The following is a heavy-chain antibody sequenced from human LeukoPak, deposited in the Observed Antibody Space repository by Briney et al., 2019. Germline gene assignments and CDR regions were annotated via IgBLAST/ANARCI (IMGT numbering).Heavy chain of an antibody. CDR3: AKDLAAAGALDY. CDR1: GFTFSSYG. J-gene: IGHJ4*02. V-gene: IGHV3-33*06. D-gene: IGHD6-13*01. CDR2: IWYDGSNK. Sequence: GRSLRLSCAASGFTFSSYGMHWVRQAPGKGLEWVVVIWYDGSNKYYADSVKGRFTISRDNSKNTLYLQMNSLRAEDTAVYYCAKDLAAAGALDYWGQGTLVTVSS.